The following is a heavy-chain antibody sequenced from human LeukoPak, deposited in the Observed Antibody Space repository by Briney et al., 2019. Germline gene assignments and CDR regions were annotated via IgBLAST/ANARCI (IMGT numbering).Heavy chain of an antibody. CDR2: IYYAGST. Sequence: SETLSLTCTVSGGSISSSYYYWGWIRQPPGQGLEWIGNIYYAGSTYYNPSLKSRVTISVDTSKNQFSLKLSSVTAADTAVYYCARDPVTLGYCSSTSCYIGFDYWGQGTLVTVSS. D-gene: IGHD2-2*02. J-gene: IGHJ4*02. V-gene: IGHV4-39*07. CDR1: GGSISSSYYY. CDR3: ARDPVTLGYCSSTSCYIGFDY.